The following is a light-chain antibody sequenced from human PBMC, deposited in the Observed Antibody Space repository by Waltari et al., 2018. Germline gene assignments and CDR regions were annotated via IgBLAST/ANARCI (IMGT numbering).Light chain of an antibody. CDR3: QQYNSYSCT. Sequence: DIQMTQSPSTLSASVGDRVTITCRASQRISSWLAWYQQKPGKAPKLLIYKASSLESGVPSRFSGSGSGTEFTLTISSLQPDDFATYYCQQYNSYSCTFGQGTKLEIK. J-gene: IGKJ2*02. CDR2: KAS. V-gene: IGKV1-5*03. CDR1: QRISSW.